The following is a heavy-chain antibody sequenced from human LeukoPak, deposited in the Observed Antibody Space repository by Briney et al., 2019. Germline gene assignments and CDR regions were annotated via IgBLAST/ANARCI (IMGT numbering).Heavy chain of an antibody. J-gene: IGHJ4*02. D-gene: IGHD2-15*01. V-gene: IGHV3-9*01. CDR1: GFNFDDYA. Sequence: PGGSLRLSCAVSGFNFDDYAMHWVRQAPGRGLEWVSGINWKTGNGIYADSVKGRFTISRDNSKNTLYLQMNGLRAEDTAVYYCAKDPPYLTDCSGGSCYSDYWGQGTLVTVSS. CDR2: INWKTGNG. CDR3: AKDPPYLTDCSGGSCYSDY.